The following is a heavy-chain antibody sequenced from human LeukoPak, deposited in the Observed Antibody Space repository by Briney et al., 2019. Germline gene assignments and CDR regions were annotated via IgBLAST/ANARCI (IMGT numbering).Heavy chain of an antibody. CDR2: INHSGST. D-gene: IGHD6-19*01. CDR1: GGSLSAYY. J-gene: IGHJ3*02. CDR3: ARIIGSRGAVADLAFDI. V-gene: IGHV4-34*01. Sequence: PSEALSLTCAVYGGSLSAYYWSWIRQPPGKGLEWIGEINHSGSTNYNPSLKSRVTISVDTSKNQFSLKLSSVTAADTAVYYCARIIGSRGAVADLAFDIWGQGTMVTVSS.